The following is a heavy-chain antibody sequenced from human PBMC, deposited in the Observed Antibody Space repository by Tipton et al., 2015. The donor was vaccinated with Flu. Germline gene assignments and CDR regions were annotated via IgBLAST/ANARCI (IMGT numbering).Heavy chain of an antibody. V-gene: IGHV1-69*09. D-gene: IGHD3-3*01. CDR2: IIPILGIA. Sequence: QLVQSGAEVKKPGSSVKVSCKASGGTFSSYAISWVRQAPGQGLEWMRRIIPILGIANYAQKFQGRVTITADKSTSTAYMELSSLRSEDTAVYYCARGSRDFWSGYSLHDAFDIWGQGTMVTVSS. J-gene: IGHJ3*02. CDR3: ARGSRDFWSGYSLHDAFDI. CDR1: GGTFSSYA.